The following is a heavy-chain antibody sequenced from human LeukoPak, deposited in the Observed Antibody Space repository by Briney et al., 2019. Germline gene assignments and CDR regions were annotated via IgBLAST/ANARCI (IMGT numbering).Heavy chain of an antibody. CDR2: IYPGDSDT. CDR3: ARQPAAAGRIDY. Sequence: GASLKISCKGSGSTFTSHWIGWVRQPPGKGLEWMGLIYPGDSDTRYSPSFQGQVTISADKSISTAYLQWSSLKASDTAMYYCARQPAAAGRIDYWGQGTPVTVSS. J-gene: IGHJ4*02. V-gene: IGHV5-51*01. CDR1: GSTFTSHW. D-gene: IGHD6-13*01.